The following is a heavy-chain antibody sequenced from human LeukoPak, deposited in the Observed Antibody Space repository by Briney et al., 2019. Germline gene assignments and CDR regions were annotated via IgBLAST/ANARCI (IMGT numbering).Heavy chain of an antibody. D-gene: IGHD3-16*01. CDR2: IYHSGST. Sequence: PSETLSLTCTVSGYSISSGYYWGWIRQPPGKGLEWIGTIYHSGSTYYNPSLKSRVTISVDTSKNQFSLKLSSVTAADTAVYYCARDAGGAFDIWGQGTMVTVSS. V-gene: IGHV4-38-2*02. CDR3: ARDAGGAFDI. CDR1: GYSISSGYY. J-gene: IGHJ3*02.